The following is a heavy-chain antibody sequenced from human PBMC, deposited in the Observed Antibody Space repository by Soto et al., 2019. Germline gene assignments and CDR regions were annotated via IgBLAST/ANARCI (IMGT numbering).Heavy chain of an antibody. CDR2: IYPGDSDT. V-gene: IGHV5-51*01. J-gene: IGHJ4*02. Sequence: PGESLKISCKGSGYSFTSYWIGWVRQMPGKGLEWMGIIYPGDSDTRYSPSFQGQVTISADESISTAYLQWSSLKASDTAMYCCARRSPGVAIIGGFYYFDYWGQGTLVTVSS. D-gene: IGHD3-3*01. CDR1: GYSFTSYW. CDR3: ARRSPGVAIIGGFYYFDY.